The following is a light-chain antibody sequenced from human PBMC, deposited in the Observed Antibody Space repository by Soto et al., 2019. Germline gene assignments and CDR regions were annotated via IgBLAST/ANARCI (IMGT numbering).Light chain of an antibody. Sequence: QSALTQPASVSGSPGQSITISCTGTSSDVGAYNYVSWYQQHPGKAPKLMIYDVSNRPSGVSNRFSGSKSGNTASLTISGLQAEGEADYYCTSFTSASTQVFGGGTKVTVL. CDR1: SSDVGAYNY. CDR2: DVS. CDR3: TSFTSASTQV. J-gene: IGLJ2*01. V-gene: IGLV2-14*01.